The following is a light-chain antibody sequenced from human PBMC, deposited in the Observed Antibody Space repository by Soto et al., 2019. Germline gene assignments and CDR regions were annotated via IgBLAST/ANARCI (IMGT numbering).Light chain of an antibody. CDR1: NSNIGGGYD. J-gene: IGLJ3*02. Sequence: QSVLTQPHSVSGAPGQTVTISCTGSNSNIGGGYDDHWYQQLRGTAPTLLIYGNKNRPSGVPGRFSGSKSYASAALAITGVQSEDEDDDYCHSYDIRLSGSVFGGGTKLTVL. CDR3: HSYDIRLSGSV. CDR2: GNK. V-gene: IGLV1-40*01.